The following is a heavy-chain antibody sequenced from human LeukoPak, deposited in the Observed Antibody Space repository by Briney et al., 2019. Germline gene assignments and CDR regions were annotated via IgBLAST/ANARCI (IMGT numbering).Heavy chain of an antibody. V-gene: IGHV3-74*01. CDR3: ATMVRGDSYYYMDV. J-gene: IGHJ6*03. CDR2: IHPDGTTT. CDR1: GFTFSSHW. D-gene: IGHD3-10*01. Sequence: GGSLRLSCAASGFTFSSHWMHWVRQAPGKDLVWVSRIHPDGTTTAYVDSVKGQFTISRDNAKSTLYLQMNSLRAEDTAVYYCATMVRGDSYYYMDVWGKGTTVTVYS.